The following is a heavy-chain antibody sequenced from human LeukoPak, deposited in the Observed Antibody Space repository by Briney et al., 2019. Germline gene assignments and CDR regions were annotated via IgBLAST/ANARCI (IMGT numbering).Heavy chain of an antibody. D-gene: IGHD5-24*01. CDR3: AKAIWEMATVVDFES. CDR2: ISVSGGST. V-gene: IGHV3-23*01. Sequence: GGSLRLSCAASGFTFSSYAMSWVRQAPGKGLEWVLVISVSGGSTYNADSVKGRFTIFRDNSKNTMYLQMNSLRAEDTAVYYCAKAIWEMATVVDFESWGQGTLVTVSS. CDR1: GFTFSSYA. J-gene: IGHJ4*02.